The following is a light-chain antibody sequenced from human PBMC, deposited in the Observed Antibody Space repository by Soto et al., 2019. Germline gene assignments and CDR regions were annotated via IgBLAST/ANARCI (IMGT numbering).Light chain of an antibody. CDR3: QQRSNWPIT. CDR2: GAS. J-gene: IGKJ5*01. V-gene: IGKV3D-20*02. CDR1: QSVSSNY. Sequence: IVLTQSPGTLSLSPGARATLSCRTSQSVSSNYLAWYQQKPGQAPRLLIYGASNRATGIPARFSGSGSGTDFTLTISSLEPGDFAAYYCQQRSNWPITFGQGTRLEI.